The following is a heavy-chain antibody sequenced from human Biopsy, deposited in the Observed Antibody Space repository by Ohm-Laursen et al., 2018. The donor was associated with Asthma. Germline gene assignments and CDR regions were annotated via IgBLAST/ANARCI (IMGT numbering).Heavy chain of an antibody. V-gene: IGHV3-9*01. D-gene: IGHD3-22*01. CDR3: AKVRSDWVITESFDY. J-gene: IGHJ4*02. CDR1: GFKFDEYT. CDR2: ISWNSATI. Sequence: SLRLSCAASGFKFDEYTMHWVRKAPGKGLEWVSGISWNSATIGYADSVEGRFTISRDNAKNSVFLHMDSLRPEDTAFYYCAKVRSDWVITESFDYWGQGVLVTVSS.